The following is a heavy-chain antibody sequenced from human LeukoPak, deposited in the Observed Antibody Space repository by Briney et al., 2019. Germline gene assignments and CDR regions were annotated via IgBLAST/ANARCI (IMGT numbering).Heavy chain of an antibody. V-gene: IGHV3-33*01. Sequence: PGGSLRLSCAASGFTFSSYGMHWVRQAPGKGLEWVAVMWYDGSNKYYADSVKGRFTISRDNSKNTLYLQMNSLRAEDTAVYYCARDSYYYDSSGYYGMDVWGQGTTVTVSS. J-gene: IGHJ6*02. CDR3: ARDSYYYDSSGYYGMDV. D-gene: IGHD3-22*01. CDR1: GFTFSSYG. CDR2: MWYDGSNK.